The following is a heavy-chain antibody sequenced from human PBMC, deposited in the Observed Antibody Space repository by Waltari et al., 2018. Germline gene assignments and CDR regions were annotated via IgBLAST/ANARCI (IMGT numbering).Heavy chain of an antibody. Sequence: WWSWGHQAPEQGLEWIGEVHRNGRTNYNPSLASRANVSLDSSMNQFSLRILSATAADTAVYYCARDLGRGLFLDSWGQGTLVTVSP. D-gene: IGHD2-15*01. CDR3: ARDLGRGLFLDS. J-gene: IGHJ4*02. V-gene: IGHV4-4*02. CDR1: W. CDR2: VHRNGRT.